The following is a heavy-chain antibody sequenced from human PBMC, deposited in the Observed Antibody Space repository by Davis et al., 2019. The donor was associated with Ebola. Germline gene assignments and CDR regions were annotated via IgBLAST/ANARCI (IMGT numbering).Heavy chain of an antibody. J-gene: IGHJ5*02. CDR3: ATSNWFDP. CDR2: IYYSGST. Sequence: SETLSLTCTVSGGSISSGDYYWSWIRQPPGKGLEWIGYIYYSGSTYYNPPLMSRVTISVDTSKNQFSLKLKYVTAADTSVYYCATSNWFDPWGQGTLVTVSS. CDR1: GGSISSGDYY. V-gene: IGHV4-30-4*01.